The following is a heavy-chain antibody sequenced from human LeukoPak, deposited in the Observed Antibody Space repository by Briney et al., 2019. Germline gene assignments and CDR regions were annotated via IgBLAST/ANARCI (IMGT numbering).Heavy chain of an antibody. CDR2: ISWNSGSI. D-gene: IGHD5-12*01. CDR3: AKDKGGRGYSGYDLGILDY. CDR1: GFTFDDYA. Sequence: PGGSLRLSCAASGFTFDDYAMHWVRHAPGKGLEWVSGISWNSGSIGYADSVKGRFTISRDNAKNSLYLQMNSLRAEDTALYYCAKDKGGRGYSGYDLGILDYWGQGTLVTVSS. J-gene: IGHJ4*02. V-gene: IGHV3-9*01.